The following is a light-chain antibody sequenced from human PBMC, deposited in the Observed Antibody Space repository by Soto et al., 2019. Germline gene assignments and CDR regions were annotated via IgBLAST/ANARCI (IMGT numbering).Light chain of an antibody. CDR2: AAS. V-gene: IGKV1-6*01. J-gene: IGKJ1*01. CDR3: LQDYNYPWT. Sequence: AIQMTQSPSSLSASVGDRVTITCLASQGIRNDLGWYQQKPGKAPKLLIYAASTLQSGVPSRFSGSGSGTGFTLTISSLQPEDCATYYCLQDYNYPWTFGQGTKVDIK. CDR1: QGIRND.